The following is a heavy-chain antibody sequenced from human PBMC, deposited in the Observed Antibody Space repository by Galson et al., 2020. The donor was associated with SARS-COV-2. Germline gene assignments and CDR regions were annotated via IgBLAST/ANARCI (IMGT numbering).Heavy chain of an antibody. J-gene: IGHJ6*02. Sequence: GRSLRLSCAASGFTFDDYAMHWVRQAPGKGLEWVSGISWNSGSIGYADSVKGRFTISRDNAKNSLYLQMNSLRAEDTALYYCAKDRGPAHSSGLFLMDYYYGMDVWGQGTTVTVSS. CDR1: GFTFDDYA. CDR3: AKDRGPAHSSGLFLMDYYYGMDV. V-gene: IGHV3-9*01. CDR2: ISWNSGSI. D-gene: IGHD6-19*01.